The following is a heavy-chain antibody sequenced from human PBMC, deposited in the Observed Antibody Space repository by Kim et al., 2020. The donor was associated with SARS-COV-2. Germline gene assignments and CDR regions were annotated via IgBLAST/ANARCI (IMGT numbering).Heavy chain of an antibody. J-gene: IGHJ6*02. CDR1: GYTFTSYA. D-gene: IGHD3-22*01. Sequence: ASVKVSCKASGYTFTSYAMHWVRQAPGQRLEWMGWINAGNGNTKYSQKFQGRVTITRDTSASTAYMELSSLRSEDTAVYYCARGLDSLTRGASYYDSSGYYDPDGGMDVWGQGATVTVSS. V-gene: IGHV1-3*01. CDR3: ARGLDSLTRGASYYDSSGYYDPDGGMDV. CDR2: INAGNGNT.